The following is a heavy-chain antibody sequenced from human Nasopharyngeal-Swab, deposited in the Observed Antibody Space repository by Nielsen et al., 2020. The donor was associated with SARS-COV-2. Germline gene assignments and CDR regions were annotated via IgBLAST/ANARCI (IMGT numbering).Heavy chain of an antibody. CDR3: ARDRESSSGWYSSFYYYYYGMDV. CDR1: GYTFTGYY. J-gene: IGHJ6*02. D-gene: IGHD6-19*01. V-gene: IGHV1-18*04. Sequence: ASVKVSCKASGYTFTGYYMHWVRQAPGQGLEWMGWISAYNGNTNYAQKLQGRVTMTTDTSTSTAYMELRSLRSDDTAVYYCARDRESSSGWYSSFYYYYYGMDVWGQGTTVTVSS. CDR2: ISAYNGNT.